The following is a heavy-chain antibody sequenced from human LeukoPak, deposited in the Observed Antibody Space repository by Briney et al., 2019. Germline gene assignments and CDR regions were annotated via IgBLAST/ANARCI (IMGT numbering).Heavy chain of an antibody. V-gene: IGHV3-53*01. CDR1: GFTVSSNY. CDR2: IYSGGST. D-gene: IGHD5-18*01. J-gene: IGHJ6*02. Sequence: GGSLRLSCAASGFTVSSNYMSWVRQAPGKGLEWVSVIYSGGSTYYADSVKGRFTISRDNSKNTLYLQMNSLRAEDTAVYYCARDLGYSYGLHYYGMDVWGQGTTVTVSS. CDR3: ARDLGYSYGLHYYGMDV.